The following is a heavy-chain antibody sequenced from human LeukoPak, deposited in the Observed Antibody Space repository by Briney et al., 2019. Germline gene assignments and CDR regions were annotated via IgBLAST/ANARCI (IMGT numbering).Heavy chain of an antibody. CDR1: VLPFSSYG. J-gene: IGHJ4*02. V-gene: IGHV3-7*04. Sequence: GGCLRLSCVATVLPFSSYGMTWVRQAPGKGLEWVANVKQDGSKKSYVDSVKGRFTISRDNAKNSLYLQMNSLRAEDTAIYYCTRVGYIDEGIDYWGQGTLVTVSS. CDR2: VKQDGSKK. D-gene: IGHD5-24*01. CDR3: TRVGYIDEGIDY.